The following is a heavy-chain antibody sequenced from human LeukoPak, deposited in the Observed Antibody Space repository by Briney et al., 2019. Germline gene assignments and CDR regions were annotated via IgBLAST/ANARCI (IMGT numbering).Heavy chain of an antibody. CDR3: AKGHHRDGYDAFDI. D-gene: IGHD5-24*01. V-gene: IGHV3-30*02. CDR2: IRYDGSNK. Sequence: PGGSLRLSCAASQFTFSSYGMHWVRQAPGKGLEWVAFIRYDGSNKYYADSVKGRFTISRDNSKNTLYLQMIGLRVEDTAVYYCAKGHHRDGYDAFDIWGQGTMVTVSS. J-gene: IGHJ3*02. CDR1: QFTFSSYG.